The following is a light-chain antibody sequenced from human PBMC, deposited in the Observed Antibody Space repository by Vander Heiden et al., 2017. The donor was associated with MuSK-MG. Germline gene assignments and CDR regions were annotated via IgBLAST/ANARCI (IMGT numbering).Light chain of an antibody. CDR1: DLDIGGYKY. CDR3: CSYAGSYTGV. V-gene: IGLV2-11*01. J-gene: IGLJ3*02. CDR2: DVT. Sequence: QSALTQPRSVSVSPGQSVTISCTGTDLDIGGYKYVSWYRQNPGKAPKLMIYDVTKRPSGVPDRFSGSKSGNTASLTISGLQAEDEADYYCCSYAGSYTGVFGGGTKLTVL.